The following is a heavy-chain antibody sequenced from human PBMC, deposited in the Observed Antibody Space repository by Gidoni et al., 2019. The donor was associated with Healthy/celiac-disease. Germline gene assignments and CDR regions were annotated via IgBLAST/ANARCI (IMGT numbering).Heavy chain of an antibody. Sequence: QVQLVESGGGVVQPGRSLRLSCAASGFPFSSFGMHWVRQAPGKGLELVAVISYDGSNKYYADSVKGRFTISRDNSKNTLYLQMNSLRAEDTAVYYCAKADGYCSGGSCYFDYWGQGTLVTVSS. D-gene: IGHD2-15*01. CDR3: AKADGYCSGGSCYFDY. CDR1: GFPFSSFG. V-gene: IGHV3-30*18. J-gene: IGHJ4*02. CDR2: ISYDGSNK.